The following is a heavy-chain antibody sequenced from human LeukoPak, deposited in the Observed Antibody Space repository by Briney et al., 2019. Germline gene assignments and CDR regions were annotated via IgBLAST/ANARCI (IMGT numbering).Heavy chain of an antibody. CDR1: GGSISSYY. J-gene: IGHJ6*02. Sequence: SETLSLTCTVSGGSISSYYWSWIRQPPGKGLEWIGYIYYSGSTNYNPSLKSRVTISVDTSKNQFSLKLSSVTAADTAVYYCSRLTSGHPYYYYGMDVWGQGTTVTVSS. CDR2: IYYSGST. CDR3: SRLTSGHPYYYYGMDV. V-gene: IGHV4-59*08.